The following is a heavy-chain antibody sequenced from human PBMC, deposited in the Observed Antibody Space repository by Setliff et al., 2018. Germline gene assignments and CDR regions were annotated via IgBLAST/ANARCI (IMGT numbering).Heavy chain of an antibody. CDR2: SYNSGNT. J-gene: IGHJ4*02. D-gene: IGHD6-19*01. CDR3: ASNPFNSGPPYYFDY. CDR1: GVSMTVFF. Sequence: PSETLSLTCSVTGVSMTVFFWNWIRQPPGKGLEWIGNSYNSGNTYYNASLQSRVTISVDTSKNQFSLTLDSVIVADTAVYYCASNPFNSGPPYYFDYWGQGTLVTVSS. V-gene: IGHV4-59*04.